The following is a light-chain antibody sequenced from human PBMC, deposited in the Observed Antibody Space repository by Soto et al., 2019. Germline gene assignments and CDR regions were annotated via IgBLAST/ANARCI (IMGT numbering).Light chain of an antibody. J-gene: IGKJ4*01. V-gene: IGKV3-20*01. CDR3: QQYCSSPLT. Sequence: EIVLTQSPGTLSLSPGERATLSCRASQSVGSSYLAWYQQKPGQAPRLLIYGASSRATGIPDRFSGSGSGTDFTLTIRGLEPEEFAVYYSQQYCSSPLTFGGVTKVDSK. CDR1: QSVGSSY. CDR2: GAS.